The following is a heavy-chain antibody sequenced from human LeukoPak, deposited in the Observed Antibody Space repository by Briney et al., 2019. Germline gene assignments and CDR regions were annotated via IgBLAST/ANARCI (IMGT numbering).Heavy chain of an antibody. CDR3: TTGPSYGYEW. CDR2: IKNDGRTT. V-gene: IGHV3-74*01. Sequence: PGGSLRLSCAASGMTFSHRWMHWVRQAPGKGLVWVSLIKNDGRTTIYADSVKGRFTISRDNGKSTLDLQMNSLRAEDTGIYYCTTGPSYGYEWWGQGTVVTVSS. J-gene: IGHJ4*02. CDR1: GMTFSHRW. D-gene: IGHD3-16*01.